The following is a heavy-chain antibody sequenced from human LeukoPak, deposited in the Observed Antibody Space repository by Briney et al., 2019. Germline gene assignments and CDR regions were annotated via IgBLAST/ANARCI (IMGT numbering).Heavy chain of an antibody. D-gene: IGHD3-10*01. Sequence: GGSLRLSFAASGFTFSSYWMHWVRQAPGKGLVWVSRINSDGSSTSYADSVKGRFTISRDNAKNTLYLQMNSLRAEDTAVYYCAKGMVRGVPPYYYYGMDVWGQGTTVTVSS. CDR3: AKGMVRGVPPYYYYGMDV. CDR1: GFTFSSYW. CDR2: INSDGSST. V-gene: IGHV3-74*01. J-gene: IGHJ6*02.